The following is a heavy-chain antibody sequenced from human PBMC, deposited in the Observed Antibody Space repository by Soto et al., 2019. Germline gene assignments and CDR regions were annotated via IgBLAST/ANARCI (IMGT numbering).Heavy chain of an antibody. D-gene: IGHD6-19*01. CDR2: TYYRSKWYN. CDR3: ARDGSGFHWYFDL. V-gene: IGHV6-1*01. Sequence: QVQLQQSGPGLVKPSQTLSLICAISGDSVSSKTATWNWIRQSPSRGLGWLGRTYYRSKWYNDYAVSVKSRVVITPDSSKIQLSLQLNSVTPDDAAVYFCARDGSGFHWYFDLWGRGTLVTVSS. J-gene: IGHJ2*01. CDR1: GDSVSSKTAT.